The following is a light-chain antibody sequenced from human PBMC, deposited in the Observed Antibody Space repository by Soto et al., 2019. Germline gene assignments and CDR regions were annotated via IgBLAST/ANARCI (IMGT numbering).Light chain of an antibody. CDR1: SSDVGGYNY. Sequence: QSALTQPASVSGSPGQSITISCTGTSSDVGGYNYVSWYQQHPGNAPKLMIYEVSNRPSGVSNRFSGSKSGNTASLTISGLQAEDEADYYCRSYTSSSTRVFGGGTKVTVL. CDR3: RSYTSSSTRV. J-gene: IGLJ3*02. V-gene: IGLV2-14*01. CDR2: EVS.